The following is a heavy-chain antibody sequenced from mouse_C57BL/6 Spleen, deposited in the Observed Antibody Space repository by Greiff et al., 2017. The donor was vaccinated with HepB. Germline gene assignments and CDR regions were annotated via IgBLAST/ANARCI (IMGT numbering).Heavy chain of an antibody. CDR3: ARSPYYIDYAMDY. J-gene: IGHJ4*01. CDR1: GYTFTSYW. D-gene: IGHD1-1*01. CDR2: IHPNSGST. Sequence: QVQLQQPGAELVKPGASVKLSCKASGYTFTSYWMHWVKQRPGQGLEWIGMIHPNSGSTNYNEKFKSKATLTVDKSSSTAYMQLSSLTSEDSAVYYCARSPYYIDYAMDYWGQGTSVTVSS. V-gene: IGHV1-64*01.